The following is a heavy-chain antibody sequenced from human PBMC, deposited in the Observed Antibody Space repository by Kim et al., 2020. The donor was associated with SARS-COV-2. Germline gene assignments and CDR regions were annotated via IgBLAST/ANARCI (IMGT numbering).Heavy chain of an antibody. V-gene: IGHV4-61*02. CDR3: ARDQQPPWDYGMDV. D-gene: IGHD6-13*01. CDR2: IYTSGST. J-gene: IGHJ6*02. CDR1: GGSISSGSYY. Sequence: SETLSLTCTVSGGSISSGSYYWSWIRQPAGKGLEWIGRIYTSGSTNYNPSLKSRVTISVDTSKNQFSLKLSSVTAADTAVYYCARDQQPPWDYGMDVWGQGTTVTVSS.